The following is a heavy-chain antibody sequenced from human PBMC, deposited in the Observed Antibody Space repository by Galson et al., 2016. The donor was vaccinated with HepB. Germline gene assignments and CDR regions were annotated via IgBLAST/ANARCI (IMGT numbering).Heavy chain of an antibody. CDR1: GFIFSDYY. CDR3: ATEMATMPQ. D-gene: IGHD5-24*01. CDR2: ISSSTGYT. V-gene: IGHV3-11*03. J-gene: IGHJ4*02. Sequence: SLRLSCAGSGFIFSDYYMSWIRQAPGKGLEWIAYISSSTGYTDYADSVKGRFIISRDNAKNSLYLQMNSLRAEGTAVYYFATEMATMPQWGQGTLVTVSS.